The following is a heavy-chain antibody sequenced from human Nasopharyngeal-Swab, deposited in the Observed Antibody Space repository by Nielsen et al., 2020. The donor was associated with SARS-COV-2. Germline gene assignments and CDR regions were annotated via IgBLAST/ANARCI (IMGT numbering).Heavy chain of an antibody. CDR2: MNPNSGNT. J-gene: IGHJ6*02. CDR3: ARFSRYYYYYGMDV. V-gene: IGHV1-8*01. Sequence: VKVSCKASGYTFTSYDINWVRQATGQGLEWMGWMNPNSGNTGYAQKFQGRVTMTRNTSISTAYMELSSLRSEDTAVYYCARFSRYYYYYGMDVWGQGTTVTVSS. CDR1: GYTFTSYD. D-gene: IGHD2/OR15-2a*01.